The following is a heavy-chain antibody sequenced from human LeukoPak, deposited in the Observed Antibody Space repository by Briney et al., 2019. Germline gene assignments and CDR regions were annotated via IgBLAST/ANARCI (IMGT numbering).Heavy chain of an antibody. Sequence: PGGSLGLSCAASGFIFTGYFMSWVRQAPGKGLEWVASIKHDGSEKYYVDSVRGRFTISRDNTKNLLYLQMSSLRAEDTAVYYCATDRGWRTSGYYPYYFEYWGQGTLVTFSS. D-gene: IGHD3-3*01. CDR1: GFIFTGYF. V-gene: IGHV3-7*01. J-gene: IGHJ4*02. CDR3: ATDRGWRTSGYYPYYFEY. CDR2: IKHDGSEK.